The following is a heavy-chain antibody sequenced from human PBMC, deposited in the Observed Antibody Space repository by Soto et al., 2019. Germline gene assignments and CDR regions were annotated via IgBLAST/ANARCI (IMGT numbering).Heavy chain of an antibody. V-gene: IGHV1-2*04. CDR3: ARDNSSSSNAFDI. D-gene: IGHD6-6*01. CDR1: GYTFTGYY. CDR2: INPNSGGT. J-gene: IGHJ3*02. Sequence: ASVKVSCKASGYTFTGYYMHWVRQAPGQGLEWMGWINPNSGGTNYAQKFQGWVTMTRDTSISTAYMELSRLRSDDTAVYYCARDNSSSSNAFDIWGQGTMVTASS.